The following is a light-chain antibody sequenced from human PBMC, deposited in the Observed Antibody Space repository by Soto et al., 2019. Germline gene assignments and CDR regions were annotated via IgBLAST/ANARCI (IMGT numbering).Light chain of an antibody. CDR2: AAS. CDR1: QGIRGN. J-gene: IGKJ4*01. CDR3: KQFNDYPLT. Sequence: DIQLTQSPSFLSASVGDRVTITCRASQGIRGNLAWYQQKPGKAPTVLISAASSLQSGVPSRFSGSGSGTEFTPTTSSLQPEVFATYYCKQFNDYPLTLGGGTKVNI. V-gene: IGKV1-9*01.